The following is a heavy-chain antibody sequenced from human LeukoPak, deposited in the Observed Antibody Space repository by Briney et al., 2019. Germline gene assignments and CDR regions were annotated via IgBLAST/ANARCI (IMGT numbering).Heavy chain of an antibody. V-gene: IGHV5-51*01. Sequence: GESLKISCEGSGYTFTSYWIGWVRQMPGKGLEWMGIIYPGDSDTRYSPSFQGQVTISADKSISTAYLQWSSLKASDTAMYYCARGSGYDLSYYYYYMDVWGKGTTVTVSS. CDR2: IYPGDSDT. CDR3: ARGSGYDLSYYYYYMDV. D-gene: IGHD5-12*01. J-gene: IGHJ6*03. CDR1: GYTFTSYW.